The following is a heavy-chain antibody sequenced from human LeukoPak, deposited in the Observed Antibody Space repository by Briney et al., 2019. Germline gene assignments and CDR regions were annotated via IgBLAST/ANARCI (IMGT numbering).Heavy chain of an antibody. D-gene: IGHD5-12*01. CDR1: GFTFSDYY. Sequence: GGSLRLSCAASGFTFSDYYMSWIRQAPGKGLEWVSYISLSSSSIYYADSLKGRFTISRDNAKNSLYLQMNSLRAEDTAVYYCATPGGYSGSAPAYWGQGTLVTVSS. V-gene: IGHV3-11*04. J-gene: IGHJ4*02. CDR2: ISLSSSSI. CDR3: ATPGGYSGSAPAY.